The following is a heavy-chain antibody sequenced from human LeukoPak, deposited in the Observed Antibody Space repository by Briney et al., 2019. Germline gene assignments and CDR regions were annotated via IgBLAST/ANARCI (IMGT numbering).Heavy chain of an antibody. CDR2: IYYSGSV. CDR1: GGAINSRNYY. V-gene: IGHV4-39*01. Sequence: SETLSLTCTVVGGAINSRNYYWGWIRQSPGKGLEWIGSIYYSGSVNNNPSLQSRVTISVDTSRNQFSLKLTSVTAADTAVYYCARRVTTSGNFFDNWGPGTLVTVS. J-gene: IGHJ4*02. D-gene: IGHD1-1*01. CDR3: ARRVTTSGNFFDN.